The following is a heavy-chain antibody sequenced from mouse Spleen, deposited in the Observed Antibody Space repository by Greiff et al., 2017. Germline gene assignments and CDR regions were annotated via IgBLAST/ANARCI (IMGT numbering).Heavy chain of an antibody. V-gene: IGHV5-17*01. CDR1: GFTFSDYG. CDR3: ARDSNYLYYFDY. D-gene: IGHD2-5*01. Sequence: EVQGVESGGGLVKPGGSLKVSCAASGFTFSDYGMHWVRQAPETGLEWVAFISSGSTTIYYADTVKGRFTISRDNAKNTLFLQMTSLRSEDTAMYYCARDSNYLYYFDYWGQGTTLTVSS. J-gene: IGHJ2*01. CDR2: ISSGSTTI.